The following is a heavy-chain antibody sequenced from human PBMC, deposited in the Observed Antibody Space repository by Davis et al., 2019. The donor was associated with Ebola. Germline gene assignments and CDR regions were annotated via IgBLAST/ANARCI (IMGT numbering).Heavy chain of an antibody. D-gene: IGHD6-19*01. CDR2: INHSGST. Sequence: PGGSLRLSCTVYGGSFSGYYWSWIRQPPGKGLEWIGEINHSGSTNYNPSLKSQITISVDTSKNQFSLKLSSVTAADTAVYYCARGSSSGWYDAFDIWGQGTMVTVSS. CDR3: ARGSSSGWYDAFDI. V-gene: IGHV4-34*01. J-gene: IGHJ3*02. CDR1: GGSFSGYY.